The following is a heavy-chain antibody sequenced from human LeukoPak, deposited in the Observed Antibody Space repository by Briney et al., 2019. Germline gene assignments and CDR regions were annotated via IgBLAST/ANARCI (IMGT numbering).Heavy chain of an antibody. CDR1: GFTFSSYD. CDR2: IGTAGEI. J-gene: IGHJ4*02. Sequence: GGSLRLSCAASGFTFSSYDIHWVRQATGKGLEWVSGIGTAGEIYYPGSVKGRFTISRDNSKNTLYLQMNSLRAEDTAVYYCARDGPAGRVSFLLWGQGTLVTVSS. CDR3: ARDGPAGRVSFLL. V-gene: IGHV3-13*01. D-gene: IGHD3-10*01.